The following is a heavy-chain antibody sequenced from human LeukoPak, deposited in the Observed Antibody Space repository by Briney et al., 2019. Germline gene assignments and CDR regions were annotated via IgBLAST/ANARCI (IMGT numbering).Heavy chain of an antibody. Sequence: RGSLRLSCAASGFTFSSYAMSWVRQAPGKGLEWVSGISGSGGSTYYADSVKGRFTISRDNSKNTLYLQMNSLRAEDTAVYYCALLMIKQSAPIDYWGQGTLVTVSS. CDR2: ISGSGGST. CDR3: ALLMIKQSAPIDY. D-gene: IGHD3-16*01. J-gene: IGHJ4*02. CDR1: GFTFSSYA. V-gene: IGHV3-23*01.